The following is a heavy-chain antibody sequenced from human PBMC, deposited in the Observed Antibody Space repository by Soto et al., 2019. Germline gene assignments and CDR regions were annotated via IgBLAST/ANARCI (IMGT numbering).Heavy chain of an antibody. J-gene: IGHJ4*02. D-gene: IGHD2-2*02. CDR3: AKSATVPAAIAY. V-gene: IGHV1-3*01. CDR2: INAGNGNT. CDR1: GYTFTSYA. Sequence: QVQLVQSGAEVKKPGASVKVSCKASGYTFTSYAMHWVRQAPGQRLEWMGWINAGNGNTKYSQKFQGRVTITRDTSASTAYMELSRLRSEDTAVYYCAKSATVPAAIAYWGQGTLVTVS.